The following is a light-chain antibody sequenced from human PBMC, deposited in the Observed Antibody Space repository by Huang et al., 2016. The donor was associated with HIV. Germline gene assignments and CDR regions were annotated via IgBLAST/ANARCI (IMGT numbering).Light chain of an antibody. CDR2: DAS. J-gene: IGKJ5*01. CDR1: QTLSHD. CDR3: QQGYSTPIT. Sequence: DIQMTQSPSSLSASVGDRVSITCRASQTLSHDLNWYQQRPGKAPKLLIYDASTLQSGVPSRFSGSGSGTDFTLTISSLQSEDFATYFCQQGYSTPITFGQGTRLEI. V-gene: IGKV1-39*01.